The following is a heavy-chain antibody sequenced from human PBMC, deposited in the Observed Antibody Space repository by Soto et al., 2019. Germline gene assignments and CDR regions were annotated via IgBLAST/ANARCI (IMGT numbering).Heavy chain of an antibody. CDR2: TYHRSKWYN. V-gene: IGHV6-1*01. J-gene: IGHJ3*02. D-gene: IGHD7-27*01. Sequence: SQTLSLTCAISGDSVSDNSAAWTWIRQSPSRGLEWLGRTYHRSKWYNDYAVSVKSRITINPDTSKNQFSLQLNSVTPEDTAMYYCVRKRGNAFDIWGQGTMVTVSS. CDR3: VRKRGNAFDI. CDR1: GDSVSDNSAA.